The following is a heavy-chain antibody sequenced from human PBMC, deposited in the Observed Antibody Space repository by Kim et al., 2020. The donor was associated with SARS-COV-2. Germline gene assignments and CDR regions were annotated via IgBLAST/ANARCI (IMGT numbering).Heavy chain of an antibody. CDR2: IYYSGST. CDR3: ARAGVLGPPMVRGVAGYFDY. J-gene: IGHJ4*02. V-gene: IGHV4-31*03. Sequence: SETLSLTCTVSGGSISSGGYYWSWIRQHPGKGLEWIGYIYYSGSTYYNPSLKSRVTISVDTSKNQFSLKLSSVTAADTAVYYCARAGVLGPPMVRGVAGYFDYWGQGTLVTVSS. CDR1: GGSISSGGYY. D-gene: IGHD3-10*01.